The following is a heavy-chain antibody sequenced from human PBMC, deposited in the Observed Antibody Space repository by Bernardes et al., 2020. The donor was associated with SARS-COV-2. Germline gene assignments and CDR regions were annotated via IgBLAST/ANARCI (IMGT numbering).Heavy chain of an antibody. CDR3: TRGPISGYGSFGV. J-gene: IGHJ4*02. Sequence: GGSLRLSCEASGFNFGDHWMHWVRQAPGKGLVWVARINRGGGTTNYADSVKGRFTISRDNAKNTLYLQMSSLSAEDTAVYYCTRGPISGYGSFGVWGQGTLVTVSS. D-gene: IGHD3-22*01. CDR2: INRGGGTT. CDR1: GFNFGDHW. V-gene: IGHV3-74*01.